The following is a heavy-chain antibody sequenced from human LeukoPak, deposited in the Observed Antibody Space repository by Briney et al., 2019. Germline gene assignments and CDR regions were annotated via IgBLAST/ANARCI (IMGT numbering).Heavy chain of an antibody. V-gene: IGHV1-46*01. Sequence: ASVKVSCKASGYTFTSYYMHWVRQAPGQGLEWMGIINPSGGSTSYAQKFQGRVTTTRDTSTSTVYMELSSLRSEDTAVYYCARGGVIAVAGSDAFDIWGQGTMVTVSS. CDR3: ARGGVIAVAGSDAFDI. CDR1: GYTFTSYY. CDR2: INPSGGST. D-gene: IGHD6-19*01. J-gene: IGHJ3*02.